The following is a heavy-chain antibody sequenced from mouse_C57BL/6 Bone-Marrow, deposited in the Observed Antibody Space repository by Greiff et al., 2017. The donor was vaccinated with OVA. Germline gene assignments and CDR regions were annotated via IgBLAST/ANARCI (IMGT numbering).Heavy chain of an antibody. CDR1: GYTFTSYT. Sequence: QVQLQQSGAELARPGASVKMSCKASGYTFTSYTMHWVKQRPGQGLEWIGYINPSSGYTKYNQKFKDKATLTADKSSSTAYMQLSSLTSEDSAVYYCARRWKSILRYWYFDVWGTGTTVTVSS. D-gene: IGHD1-1*01. CDR3: ARRWKSILRYWYFDV. CDR2: INPSSGYT. J-gene: IGHJ1*03. V-gene: IGHV1-4*01.